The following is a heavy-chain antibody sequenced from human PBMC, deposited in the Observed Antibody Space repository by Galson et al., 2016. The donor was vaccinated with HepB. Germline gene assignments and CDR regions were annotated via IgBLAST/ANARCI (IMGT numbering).Heavy chain of an antibody. CDR2: ISGSGGST. D-gene: IGHD2-15*01. CDR1: GFTFSDYA. CDR3: AKVSARRYFTNTYCPYYFDY. V-gene: IGHV3-23*01. J-gene: IGHJ4*02. Sequence: SLRLSCAASGFTFSDYAMNWVRQAPGKGLEWVSAISGSGGSTYFADSVKGRFTISRDNSKNTLFLQMHSLRAEGTAVYYCAKVSARRYFTNTYCPYYFDYWGQGTLVTVSS.